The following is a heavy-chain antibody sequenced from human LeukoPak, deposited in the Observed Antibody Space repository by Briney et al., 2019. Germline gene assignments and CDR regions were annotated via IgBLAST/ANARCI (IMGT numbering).Heavy chain of an antibody. J-gene: IGHJ4*02. CDR3: ARESDTDDFWSGYYDY. V-gene: IGHV3-33*01. D-gene: IGHD3-3*01. CDR1: GFTFSSYG. Sequence: PGRSLRLSCAASGFTFSSYGMHWVRQAPGKGLEWVAVIWYDGSNKYYADSVKGRFTISRDNSKNTLYLQMNSLRAEDTAVYYCARESDTDDFWSGYYDYWGQGTLVTVSS. CDR2: IWYDGSNK.